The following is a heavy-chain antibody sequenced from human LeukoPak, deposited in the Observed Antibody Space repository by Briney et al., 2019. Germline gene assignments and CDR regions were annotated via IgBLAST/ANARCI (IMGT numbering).Heavy chain of an antibody. CDR3: ARARWELTDYYGMDV. V-gene: IGHV3-53*04. CDR2: IYSGGST. CDR1: GFTVSSNY. D-gene: IGHD1-26*01. J-gene: IGHJ6*02. Sequence: GGSLRLSCAASGFTVSSNYMSWVRQAPGKGLEWVSVIYSGGSTYYADSVKGRFTISRHNSKNTLYLQMNSLRAEDTAVYYCARARWELTDYYGMDVWGQGTTVTVSS.